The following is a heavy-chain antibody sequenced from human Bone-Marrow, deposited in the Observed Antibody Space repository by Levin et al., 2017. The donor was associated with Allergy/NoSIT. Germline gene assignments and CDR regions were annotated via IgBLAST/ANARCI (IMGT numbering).Heavy chain of an antibody. CDR2: IYYSGVA. CDR3: ARERDLIGARAPFDF. J-gene: IGHJ4*02. D-gene: IGHD6-6*01. V-gene: IGHV4-39*07. Sequence: RPSETLSLTCTVSGGSISSSTHYWAWVRQAPGKGLEWIGSIYYSGVAYYSPSLKSRVTISVDRSQNQFSLNLRSVTAADTAVYFCARERDLIGARAPFDFWGQGALVTVSS. CDR1: GGSISSSTHY.